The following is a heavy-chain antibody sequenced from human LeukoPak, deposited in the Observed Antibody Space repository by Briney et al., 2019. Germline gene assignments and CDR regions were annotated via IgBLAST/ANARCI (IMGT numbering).Heavy chain of an antibody. Sequence: PSETLSLTCTVSGGXISSKNSFWGWIRQPPGKGLEWIGSIYYSGSTYYNPSLKSRVTISVDTSKNQFSLKLSPVTAADTAVYYCARGDCSGGSCYLFDSWGQGALVTVSS. D-gene: IGHD2-15*01. CDR1: GGXISSKNSF. CDR2: IYYSGST. V-gene: IGHV4-39*01. CDR3: ARGDCSGGSCYLFDS. J-gene: IGHJ4*02.